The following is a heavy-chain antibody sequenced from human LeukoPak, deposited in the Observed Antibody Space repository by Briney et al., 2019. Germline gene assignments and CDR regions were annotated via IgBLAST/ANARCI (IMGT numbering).Heavy chain of an antibody. CDR3: TREGGYDPFEY. Sequence: GGSLRLSCAASGITFNYYWMHWVRQAPGKGLVWVSRIDADGSSATYADSVKGRFTISRDNAKNTLYLQMDSLRAEDTAVYYCTREGGYDPFEYWGQGTLVTVFS. J-gene: IGHJ4*02. CDR1: GITFNYYW. V-gene: IGHV3-74*01. CDR2: IDADGSSA. D-gene: IGHD5-12*01.